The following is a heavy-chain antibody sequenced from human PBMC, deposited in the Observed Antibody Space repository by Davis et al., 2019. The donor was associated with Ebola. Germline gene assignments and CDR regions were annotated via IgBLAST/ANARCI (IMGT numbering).Heavy chain of an antibody. CDR2: IYPGDSDT. Sequence: GESLKISCKRSGYSFTTYWIGWVRQMPGKGLEWMGIIYPGDSDTRYSPSFRGQVTISADKSISTAYLQWSSLKASDTAMYYCARRPTVVTGGFDYWGQGALVTVSS. CDR1: GYSFTTYW. CDR3: ARRPTVVTGGFDY. J-gene: IGHJ4*02. V-gene: IGHV5-51*01. D-gene: IGHD4-23*01.